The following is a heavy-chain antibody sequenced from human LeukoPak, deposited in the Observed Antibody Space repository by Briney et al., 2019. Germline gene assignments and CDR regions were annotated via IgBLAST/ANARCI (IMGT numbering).Heavy chain of an antibody. D-gene: IGHD4-23*01. Sequence: SETLSLTCTVSGGSIGSASYYWTWIRQPAGKGLEWIGRISTSGSANYNPSLKTRVTISLDTSKNQFSLNLSSVTAADTAVYYCARDSPVGYFDYWGQGTLATVSS. CDR1: GGSIGSASYY. CDR3: ARDSPVGYFDY. CDR2: ISTSGSA. J-gene: IGHJ4*02. V-gene: IGHV4-61*02.